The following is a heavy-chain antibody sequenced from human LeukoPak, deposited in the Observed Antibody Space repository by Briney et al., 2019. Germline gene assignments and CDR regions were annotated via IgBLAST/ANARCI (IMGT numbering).Heavy chain of an antibody. CDR3: ARVGPCINGVCYTDFDY. Sequence: SGGSLRLSCGASGFTFSTSWMNWVRQAPGKGLVWVSQINSDGSNTNYADSVKGRFTISRDNAKNTLYLQMNSLRAEDTAVYYCARVGPCINGVCYTDFDYWGRGTLVTVSS. D-gene: IGHD2-8*01. CDR1: GFTFSTSW. J-gene: IGHJ4*02. V-gene: IGHV3-74*01. CDR2: INSDGSNT.